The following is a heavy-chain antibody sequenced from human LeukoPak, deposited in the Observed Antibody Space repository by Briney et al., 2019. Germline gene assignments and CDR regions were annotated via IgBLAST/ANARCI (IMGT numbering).Heavy chain of an antibody. D-gene: IGHD1-26*01. CDR2: IDSTSTYI. CDR3: ARDSLVGSTTPVFDY. J-gene: IGHJ4*02. V-gene: IGHV3-21*04. CDR1: RFTFSTYS. Sequence: GGSLRLSCAASRFTFSTYSMNWVRQAPGKGLEWVSPIDSTSTYIYYADSVKGRFTISRDNAKNSLYLQMDSLRAEDTAVYYCARDSLVGSTTPVFDYWGQGTLVTVSS.